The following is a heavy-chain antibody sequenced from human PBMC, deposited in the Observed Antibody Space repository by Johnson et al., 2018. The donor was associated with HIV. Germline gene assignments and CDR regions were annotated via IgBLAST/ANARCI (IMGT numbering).Heavy chain of an antibody. J-gene: IGHJ3*02. Sequence: QVQLVESGGGVAQPGRSLRLSCAASGFTFSTYAFHWVRQAPGKGLDWVAVISYEGSNKYYEDSVKGRITISRDNSKYTVYLQMNSLRVEDTAVYYCARAPPGGAFDIWGQGTMVTVSS. V-gene: IGHV3-30*04. CDR3: ARAPPGGAFDI. CDR2: ISYEGSNK. CDR1: GFTFSTYA. D-gene: IGHD6-25*01.